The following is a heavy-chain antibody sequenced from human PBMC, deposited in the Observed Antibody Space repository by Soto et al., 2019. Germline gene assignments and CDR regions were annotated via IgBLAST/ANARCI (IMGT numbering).Heavy chain of an antibody. CDR2: MNPNSGNT. CDR1: GYAFTVVS. D-gene: IGHD3-9*01. CDR3: ARDADILTGSDAFDI. V-gene: IGHV1-8*02. Sequence: GVSVNGSCKAAGYAFTVVSLHLVRQATRQGLEWMGWMNPNSGNTGYAQKFQGRVTMTRNTSISTAYMELNSLRAEDTAVYYCARDADILTGSDAFDIWGQGTIVTVSS. J-gene: IGHJ3*02.